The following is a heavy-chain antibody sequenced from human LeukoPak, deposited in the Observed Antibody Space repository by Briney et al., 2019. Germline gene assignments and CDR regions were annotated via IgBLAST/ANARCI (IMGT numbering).Heavy chain of an antibody. CDR1: GLIFSSYT. CDR2: ISSSSVYI. CDR3: AGGASPYYGMDV. Sequence: GGSLRLSCAASGLIFSSYTMNWVRQAPGKGLEWVSSISSSSVYIYYADSVKGRFTISRDNAKNSLYLQMNSLRAEDTAVYYCAGGASPYYGMDVWGQGTTVTVSS. D-gene: IGHD3-16*01. J-gene: IGHJ6*02. V-gene: IGHV3-21*01.